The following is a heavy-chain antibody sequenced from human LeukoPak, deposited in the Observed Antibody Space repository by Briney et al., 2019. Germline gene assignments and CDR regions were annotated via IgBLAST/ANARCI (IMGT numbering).Heavy chain of an antibody. V-gene: IGHV1-3*01. CDR3: ARGLLWFGELSPPGY. CDR1: GYMFTNYA. Sequence: ASVKVSCKASGYMFTNYAMRWVRQAPGQRLEWMGWINASNGNTKYSQKFQGRVTITRDTSATTAYMELSSLRSEDTAVYYCARGLLWFGELSPPGYWGQGTLVTVSS. D-gene: IGHD3-10*01. CDR2: INASNGNT. J-gene: IGHJ4*02.